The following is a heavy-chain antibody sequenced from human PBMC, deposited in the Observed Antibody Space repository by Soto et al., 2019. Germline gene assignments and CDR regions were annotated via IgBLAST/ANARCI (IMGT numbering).Heavy chain of an antibody. CDR1: GGSISSYY. CDR2: IYYSGST. Sequence: SETLSLTCTVSGGSISSYYWSWIRQPPGKGLEWIGYIYYSGSTNYNPSLKSRVTISVDTSKNQLSLKLSSVTAADTAVYYCARAALYSSGWYYFDYWGQGTLVTVSS. V-gene: IGHV4-59*08. CDR3: ARAALYSSGWYYFDY. D-gene: IGHD6-19*01. J-gene: IGHJ4*02.